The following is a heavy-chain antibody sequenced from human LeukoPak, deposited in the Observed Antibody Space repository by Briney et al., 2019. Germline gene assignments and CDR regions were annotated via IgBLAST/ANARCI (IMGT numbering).Heavy chain of an antibody. CDR1: GGSFSGYY. CDR3: ARVMYYYDSSGYCPTPYYFDY. D-gene: IGHD3-22*01. CDR2: INHSGST. Sequence: SETLSLTCAVYGGSFSGYYWSWIRQPPGKGLEWIGEINHSGSTNYNPSLKSRVTISVDTSKNQFSLKLSSVTAADTAVYYCARVMYYYDSSGYCPTPYYFDYWGQGTLVTVSS. J-gene: IGHJ4*02. V-gene: IGHV4-34*01.